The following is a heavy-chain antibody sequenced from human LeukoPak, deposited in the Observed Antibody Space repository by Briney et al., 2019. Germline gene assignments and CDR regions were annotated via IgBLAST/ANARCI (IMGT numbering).Heavy chain of an antibody. Sequence: GGSLRLSCAAPGLTVSGNYMSWVRQAPGKGLEWVSILYSDGTTYYADSVKGRFTISRDISKNTLYLQMNSLRAEDTAVYYCARTRVDSSALDALDIWGQGTMVTVSS. V-gene: IGHV3-53*01. J-gene: IGHJ3*02. D-gene: IGHD3-22*01. CDR2: LYSDGTT. CDR3: ARTRVDSSALDALDI. CDR1: GLTVSGNY.